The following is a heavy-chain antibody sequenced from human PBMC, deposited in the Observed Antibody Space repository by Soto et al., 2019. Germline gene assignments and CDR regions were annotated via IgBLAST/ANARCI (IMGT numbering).Heavy chain of an antibody. CDR1: GYTFTSYG. V-gene: IGHV1-18*01. CDR3: AREARDYYDSSGPDY. CDR2: ISAYNGNT. J-gene: IGHJ4*03. Sequence: GASVKVSCKASGYTFTSYGISWVRQAPGQGLEWMGWISAYNGNTNYAQKLQGRVTMTTDTSTSTAYMELRSLRSDDTAVYYCAREARDYYDSSGPDYWGQGTTVTAPQ. D-gene: IGHD3-22*01.